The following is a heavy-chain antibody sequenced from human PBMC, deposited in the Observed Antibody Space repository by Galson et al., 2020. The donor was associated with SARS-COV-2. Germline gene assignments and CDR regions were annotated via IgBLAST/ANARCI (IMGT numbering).Heavy chain of an antibody. Sequence: GESPKISCKGSGYSFTNYWIGWARQMPGKGLEWMGITYPDDSDTRYSPSFQGQVTISADKSISTAYLQWSSLKASDTAMYYCARGEDGYSSYFDYWGQGTLVTVSS. V-gene: IGHV5-51*01. CDR2: TYPDDSDT. CDR1: GYSFTNYW. CDR3: ARGEDGYSSYFDY. J-gene: IGHJ4*02. D-gene: IGHD5-18*01.